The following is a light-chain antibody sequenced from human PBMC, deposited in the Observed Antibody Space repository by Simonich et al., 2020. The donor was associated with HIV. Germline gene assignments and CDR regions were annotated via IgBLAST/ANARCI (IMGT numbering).Light chain of an antibody. Sequence: QSVLTPPPSASGPPGQRVTISCSGSSSNIGSNSVYWYQQLPGTAPKLLIHRNIQRTSGVPDRFSGSNSGTSASLAISGLQSEDESDDYCAAWDDSLNGPVFGGGTKLTVL. CDR1: SSNIGSNS. J-gene: IGLJ3*02. CDR2: RNI. CDR3: AAWDDSLNGPV. V-gene: IGLV1-44*01.